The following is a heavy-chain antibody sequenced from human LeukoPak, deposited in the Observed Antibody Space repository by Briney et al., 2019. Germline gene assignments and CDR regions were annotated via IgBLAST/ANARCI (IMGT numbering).Heavy chain of an antibody. V-gene: IGHV3-7*01. Sequence: PGGSLRLSCAASGFTFSSYWMSWVRHAPGKGLEWVASIKQDGSEKYCVDSVKGRFTISRDNANNSLYLQMNSLRVDDTAVYYCARDIGLRKAAPPGWFDPWGQGALVTVSS. CDR2: IKQDGSEK. J-gene: IGHJ5*02. CDR3: ARDIGLRKAAPPGWFDP. CDR1: GFTFSSYW. D-gene: IGHD6-6*01.